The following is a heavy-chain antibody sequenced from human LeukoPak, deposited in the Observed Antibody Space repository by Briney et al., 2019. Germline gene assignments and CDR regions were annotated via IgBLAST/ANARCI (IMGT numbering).Heavy chain of an antibody. V-gene: IGHV4-34*01. J-gene: IGHJ5*02. CDR1: GGSFSGYY. Sequence: SETLSLTCAVYGGSFSGYYWSWIRQPPGKGLEWIGEINHSGSTNYNPSLKSRVTISVDTSKNQFSLKLSSVTAADTAVYYCAREVTARGVDPWGQGTLVTVSS. CDR2: INHSGST. CDR3: AREVTARGVDP. D-gene: IGHD2-15*01.